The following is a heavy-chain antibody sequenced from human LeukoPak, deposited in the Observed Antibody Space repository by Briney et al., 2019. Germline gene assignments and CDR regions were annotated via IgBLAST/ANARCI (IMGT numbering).Heavy chain of an antibody. CDR3: ARVLLDGVVNIFFDY. D-gene: IGHD3-3*01. CDR2: ISAYNGNT. V-gene: IGHV1-18*01. Sequence: ASVKVSCKASGYTFTSYGISWVRQAPGQGLEWMGWISAYNGNTNYAQKLQGRVTMTTDTSTSTAYMELRSLRSDDTAVYYCARVLLDGVVNIFFDYWGQGTLVTVSS. CDR1: GYTFTSYG. J-gene: IGHJ4*02.